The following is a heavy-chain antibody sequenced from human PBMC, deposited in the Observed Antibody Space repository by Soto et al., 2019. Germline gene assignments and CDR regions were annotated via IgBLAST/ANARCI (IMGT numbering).Heavy chain of an antibody. CDR2: INAGNGNT. CDR3: ARGGEYEVGH. J-gene: IGHJ4*02. V-gene: IGHV1-3*01. D-gene: IGHD3-10*01. CDR1: GYTFTSYA. Sequence: QVQLVQSGAEVKKPGASVKVSCKTSGYTFTSYAMHWVRQAPGQRLEWMGWINAGNGNTKYSQKFQGRVTITRDTSASTAYVELSCMRSEGTDVYFCARGGEYEVGHWGQGTLVSVSP.